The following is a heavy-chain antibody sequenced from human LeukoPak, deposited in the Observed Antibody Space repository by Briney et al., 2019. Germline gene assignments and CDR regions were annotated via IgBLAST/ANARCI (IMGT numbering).Heavy chain of an antibody. CDR3: ARGRYGSNYYYYGMDV. V-gene: IGHV1-18*01. J-gene: IGHJ6*02. CDR1: GYTFTSYG. CDR2: ISAYNGNT. D-gene: IGHD3-10*01. Sequence: ASVKVSCKASGYTFTSYGISWVRQAPGQGLEWMGWISAYNGNTNYAQKLQGRVTMTTDTSPSTAYMQLRRLRSDDTAVYYCARGRYGSNYYYYGMDVWGQGPPATVPS.